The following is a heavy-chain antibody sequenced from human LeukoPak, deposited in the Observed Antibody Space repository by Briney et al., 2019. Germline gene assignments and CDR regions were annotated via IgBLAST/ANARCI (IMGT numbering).Heavy chain of an antibody. J-gene: IGHJ6*03. D-gene: IGHD6-19*01. CDR2: IYHSGST. Sequence: SETLSLTCAVSGYSISSGYYWGWIRQPPGKGLEWIGSIYHSGSTYYSPSLKSRVTISVDTSKNQFSLKLSSVTAADTAVYYCASGGWYGGGYYYYYMDVWSKGTTVTVSS. V-gene: IGHV4-38-2*01. CDR1: GYSISSGYY. CDR3: ASGGWYGGGYYYYYMDV.